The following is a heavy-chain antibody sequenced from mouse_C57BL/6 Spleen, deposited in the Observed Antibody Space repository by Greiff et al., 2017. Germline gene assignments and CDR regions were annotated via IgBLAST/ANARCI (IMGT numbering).Heavy chain of an antibody. CDR2: IHPNSGST. CDR1: GYTFTSYW. J-gene: IGHJ4*01. Sequence: QVQLQQPGAELVKPGASVKLSCKASGYTFTSYWMHWVKQRPGQGLEWIGMIHPNSGSTNYNEKFKSKATLTVDKSSSTAYMQLSSLTSEDSAVYYCARSSYGNYEGDAMDYWGQGTSVTVSS. V-gene: IGHV1-64*01. D-gene: IGHD2-1*01. CDR3: ARSSYGNYEGDAMDY.